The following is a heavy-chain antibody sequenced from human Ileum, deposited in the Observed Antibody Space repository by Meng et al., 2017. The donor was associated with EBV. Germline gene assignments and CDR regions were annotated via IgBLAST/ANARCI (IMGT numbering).Heavy chain of an antibody. V-gene: IGHV4-39*01. CDR1: GGSISSSSYY. CDR2: IYYSGST. Sequence: QLQLQESGPGLVTPSETLSLTCTVSGGSISSSSYYWGWIRQPPGKGLEWIGSIYYSGSTYYNPSLKSRVTISVDTSKNQFSLKLSSVTAADTAVYYCARSIVVVPAAIYYWGQGTLVTVSS. J-gene: IGHJ4*02. D-gene: IGHD2-2*01. CDR3: ARSIVVVPAAIYY.